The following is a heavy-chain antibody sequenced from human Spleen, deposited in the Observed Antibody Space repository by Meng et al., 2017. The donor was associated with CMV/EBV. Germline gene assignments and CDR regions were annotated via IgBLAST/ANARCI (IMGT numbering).Heavy chain of an antibody. Sequence: GESLKISCAASGFTFSNYNMNWVRQAPGKRLEWVSSISSSSSYIYYADSVKGRFTISRDNAKDSLYLQMNSLRAEDTAVYYCARVEGITYYDFWSGYSGYWGQGTLVTVSS. D-gene: IGHD3-3*01. J-gene: IGHJ4*02. CDR2: ISSSSSYI. CDR1: GFTFSNYN. V-gene: IGHV3-21*06. CDR3: ARVEGITYYDFWSGYSGY.